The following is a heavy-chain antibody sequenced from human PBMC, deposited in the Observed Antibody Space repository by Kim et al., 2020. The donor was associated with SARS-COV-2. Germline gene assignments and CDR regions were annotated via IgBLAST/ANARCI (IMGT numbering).Heavy chain of an antibody. J-gene: IGHJ6*02. V-gene: IGHV3-33*08. Sequence: GGSLRLSCAASGYMFSNYGMHWVRQAPGKGLEWVAVISFDGSQKYYADSVKGRFSISKDNSKSTLYLQMNSLRAEDTAVYYCARWFGDGVFCMDVWGQGTTVTVSS. D-gene: IGHD3-10*01. CDR3: ARWFGDGVFCMDV. CDR2: ISFDGSQK. CDR1: GYMFSNYG.